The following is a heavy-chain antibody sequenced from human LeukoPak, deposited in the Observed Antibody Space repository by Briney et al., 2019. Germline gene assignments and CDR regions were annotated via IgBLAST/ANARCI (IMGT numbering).Heavy chain of an antibody. CDR1: GFTFDDYD. CDR3: ARGGGVRSTIRGAVDC. V-gene: IGHV3-20*04. D-gene: IGHD2-8*02. CDR2: INWNGGST. Sequence: PGGSLKLSCEASGFTFDDYDMNWVRQAPGQGLEWVSGINWNGGSTSYADSVKGRFTISRDNATNSVYLQMNSLRAEDTALYYCARGGGVRSTIRGAVDCWGQGTLVTVSS. J-gene: IGHJ4*02.